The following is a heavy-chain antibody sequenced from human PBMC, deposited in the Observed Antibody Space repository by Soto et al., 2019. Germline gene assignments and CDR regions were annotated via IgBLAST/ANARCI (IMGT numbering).Heavy chain of an antibody. CDR3: ARERGSSRLAVRGEKGYFDY. CDR2: ISSSSSYI. CDR1: GFTFSSYS. V-gene: IGHV3-21*01. Sequence: GGSLRLSCAASGFTFSSYSMNWVRQAPGKGLEWVSSISSSSSYIYYADSVKGRFTISRDNAKNSLYLQMNSLRAEDTAVYYCARERGSSRLAVRGEKGYFDYWGQGTLVTVSS. D-gene: IGHD3-10*01. J-gene: IGHJ4*02.